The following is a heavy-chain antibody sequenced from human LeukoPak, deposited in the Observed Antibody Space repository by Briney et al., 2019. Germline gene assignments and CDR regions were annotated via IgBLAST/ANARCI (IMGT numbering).Heavy chain of an antibody. CDR3: ARVAGTMVFDY. Sequence: EASVKVCCKASGGTFSSYAISWVRQAPGQGLEWMGGIIPIFGTANYAQKFQGRVTITADESTSAAYMELSSLRSEDTAVYYCARVAGTMVFDYWGQGTLVTVSS. CDR2: IIPIFGTA. D-gene: IGHD6-19*01. V-gene: IGHV1-69*13. J-gene: IGHJ4*02. CDR1: GGTFSSYA.